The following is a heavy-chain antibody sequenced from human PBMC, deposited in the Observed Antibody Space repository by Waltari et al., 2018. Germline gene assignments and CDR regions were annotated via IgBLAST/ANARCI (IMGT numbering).Heavy chain of an antibody. D-gene: IGHD3-3*01. V-gene: IGHV4-34*01. J-gene: IGHJ5*02. CDR3: ARPYYDFWSGYRNWFDP. CDR1: GGSFSGYY. Sequence: QVQLQQWGAGLLKPSETLSLTCAVYGGSFSGYYWSWIRQPPGKGLEWIGEINHRGSTNYNPSLKSRVTISVDTSKNQFSLKLSSVTAADTAVYYCARPYYDFWSGYRNWFDPWGQGTLVTVSS. CDR2: INHRGST.